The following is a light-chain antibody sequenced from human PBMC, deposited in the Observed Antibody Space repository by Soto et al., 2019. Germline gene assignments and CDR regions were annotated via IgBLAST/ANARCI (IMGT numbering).Light chain of an antibody. Sequence: DIVLTPSPATLSLSPGESATLSCRASQSVTNYLAWYQHKPGQAPRLLIYDVSNRATGIPARFSGSGSGADFTLTISSLEPEDFAVYDCQHRSDWLYTVGQGTKVDIK. V-gene: IGKV3-11*01. CDR1: QSVTNY. CDR2: DVS. J-gene: IGKJ2*01. CDR3: QHRSDWLYT.